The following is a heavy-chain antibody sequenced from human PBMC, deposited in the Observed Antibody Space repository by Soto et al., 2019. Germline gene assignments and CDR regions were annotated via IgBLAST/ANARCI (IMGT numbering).Heavy chain of an antibody. Sequence: GESLKISGKGSGYTFTNYWIGWVRQMPGKGLELMGIIYLGDSDTRYSPSFQGQATISADKSISTAYLQWSSLQASDTAMYYCARGGVTVRTFDYWGQGTLVTVSS. CDR3: ARGGVTVRTFDY. J-gene: IGHJ4*02. CDR1: GYTFTNYW. V-gene: IGHV5-51*01. D-gene: IGHD3-3*01. CDR2: IYLGDSDT.